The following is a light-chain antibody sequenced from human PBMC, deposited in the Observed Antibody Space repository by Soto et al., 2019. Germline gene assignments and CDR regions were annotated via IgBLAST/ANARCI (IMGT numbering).Light chain of an antibody. CDR3: TSYTSNTALV. J-gene: IGLJ1*01. V-gene: IGLV2-14*01. CDR1: SSDIGSHDY. CDR2: EVT. Sequence: QSVPTQPASVSGSPGQSITISCTGTSSDIGSHDYVPWYQHHPGKAPKLIIYEVTNRPSGVSDRFSGSKSGSTASLTISGLQAEDEADYHCTSYTSNTALVFGTGTKVTVL.